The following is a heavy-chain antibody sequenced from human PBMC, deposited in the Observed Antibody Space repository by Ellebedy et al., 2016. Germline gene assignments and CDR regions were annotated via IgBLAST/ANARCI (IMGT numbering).Heavy chain of an antibody. J-gene: IGHJ4*02. CDR3: ARDSGTSWNGPFDY. CDR2: MSYDGSIK. D-gene: IGHD6-13*01. V-gene: IGHV3-30*04. CDR1: GFTFTSYA. Sequence: GGSLRLSCAASGFTFTSYAMHWVRQAPGKGLEWVAVMSYDGSIKYYADSVKGRFTVSRDNSKNTLFLQMNSLRAEDTAVYYCARDSGTSWNGPFDYWGQGTLVTVSS.